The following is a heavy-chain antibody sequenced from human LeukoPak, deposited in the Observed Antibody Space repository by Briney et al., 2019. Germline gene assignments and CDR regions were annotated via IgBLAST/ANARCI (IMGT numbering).Heavy chain of an antibody. J-gene: IGHJ4*02. CDR2: IYYTGST. D-gene: IGHD1-26*01. CDR1: GGDISFYY. Sequence: SETLSLTCTVSGGDISFYYWSWIRQPPGKGPEWIGFIYYTGSTNYNPSLKSRVTMSVDTSKNQFSLKLSSVTAADTAVYYCASQSKWALLGGLDYWGQGTLVTVSS. CDR3: ASQSKWALLGGLDY. V-gene: IGHV4-59*12.